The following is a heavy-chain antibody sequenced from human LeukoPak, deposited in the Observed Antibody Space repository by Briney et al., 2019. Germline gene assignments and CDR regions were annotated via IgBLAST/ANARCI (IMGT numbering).Heavy chain of an antibody. V-gene: IGHV4-59*08. J-gene: IGHJ5*02. D-gene: IGHD4-17*01. CDR2: IYYGGSP. CDR3: TRHYGDAYWFDP. Sequence: NPSETLSLTCTVSGASISRHYWSWIRQPPGKGLEWIGYIYYGGSPSYNPSLKSRVTISVDTSKNQFSLRLSSVTAADTAVYYCTRHYGDAYWFDPWGQGTLATVSS. CDR1: GASISRHY.